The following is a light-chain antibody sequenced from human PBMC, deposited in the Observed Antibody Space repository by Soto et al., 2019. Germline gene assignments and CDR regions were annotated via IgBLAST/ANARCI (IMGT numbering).Light chain of an antibody. V-gene: IGKV4-1*01. CDR2: WAS. Sequence: DIVMTQPPDSLAVSLGERATINCKSSQSVLYSSNNKNYLAWYQQKPGQPPKLLFYWASARESGVPDRLSGSGCETDFSLTISSLQAEDVAIYYCQQYYSTPLTFGGGTKVEIK. CDR3: QQYYSTPLT. J-gene: IGKJ4*01. CDR1: QSVLYSSNNKNY.